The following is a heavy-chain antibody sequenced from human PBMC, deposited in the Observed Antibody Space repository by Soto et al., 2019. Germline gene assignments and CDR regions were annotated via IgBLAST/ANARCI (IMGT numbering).Heavy chain of an antibody. CDR3: AGEPRQLAW. V-gene: IGHV3-11*01. J-gene: IGHJ4*02. Sequence: GGSLRLSCAASGFTFSDYYMSWIRRAPGKGLECLAYINRGGDVACYADSVRGRFTISRDNAKNSLYLQMNSLRAEDTAVYYCAGEPRQLAWWGQGTQVTVSS. CDR1: GFTFSDYY. CDR2: INRGGDVA. D-gene: IGHD6-13*01.